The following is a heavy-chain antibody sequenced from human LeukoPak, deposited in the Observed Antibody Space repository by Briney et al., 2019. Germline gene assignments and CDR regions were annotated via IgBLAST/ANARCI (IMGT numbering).Heavy chain of an antibody. Sequence: SETLSLTCSVSGGPISSYYWSWIRQPPGKGLEWIGYIYYSGRTNYNPSLKSRVTISVDTSKNQFSLTLSSVTAADTAVYYCARGQKYRNGYTVTELGSGYFDYWGQGTLVTVSS. CDR1: GGPISSYY. D-gene: IGHD5-18*01. J-gene: IGHJ4*02. V-gene: IGHV4-59*01. CDR2: IYYSGRT. CDR3: ARGQKYRNGYTVTELGSGYFDY.